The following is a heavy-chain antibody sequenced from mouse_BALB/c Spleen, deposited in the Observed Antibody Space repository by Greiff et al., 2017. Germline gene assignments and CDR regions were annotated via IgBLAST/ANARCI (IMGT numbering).Heavy chain of an antibody. CDR2: ISSGGSYT. V-gene: IGHV5-6-4*01. D-gene: IGHD1-1*01. CDR3: TRVYDGSSYYFDY. CDR1: GFTFSSYT. J-gene: IGHJ2*01. Sequence: EVMLVESGGGLVKPGGSLKLSCAASGFTFSSYTMSWVRQTPEKRLEWVATISSGGSYTYYPDSVKGRFTISRDNAKNTLYLQMSSLKSEDTAMYYCTRVYDGSSYYFDYWGQGTTLTVSS.